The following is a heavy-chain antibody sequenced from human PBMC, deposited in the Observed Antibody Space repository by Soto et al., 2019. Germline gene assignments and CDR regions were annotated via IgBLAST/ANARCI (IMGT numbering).Heavy chain of an antibody. Sequence: GGSLRLSCAASGFSVRSNDMSWVRQAPGKGLEWVSIIYSGGSTDYADSVKGRFTISRDNSKNTLYLQMNSLRAEDTAVYYCARDQGGYYYDSSGYFFDYWGQGTLVTVSS. CDR1: GFSVRSND. V-gene: IGHV3-53*01. D-gene: IGHD3-22*01. J-gene: IGHJ4*02. CDR3: ARDQGGYYYDSSGYFFDY. CDR2: IYSGGST.